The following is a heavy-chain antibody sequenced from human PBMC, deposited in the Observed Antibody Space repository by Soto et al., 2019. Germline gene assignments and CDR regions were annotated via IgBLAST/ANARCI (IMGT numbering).Heavy chain of an antibody. Sequence: LETLSLTCTVSGGSISSSSYYWGWIRQPPGKGLEWIGSIYYSGSTYYNPSLKSRVTISVDTSKNQFSLKLSSVTAADTAVYYCARQDIVVVVAATDHFFDYWGQGTLVTVSS. CDR1: GGSISSSSYY. J-gene: IGHJ4*02. CDR2: IYYSGST. V-gene: IGHV4-39*01. D-gene: IGHD2-15*01. CDR3: ARQDIVVVVAATDHFFDY.